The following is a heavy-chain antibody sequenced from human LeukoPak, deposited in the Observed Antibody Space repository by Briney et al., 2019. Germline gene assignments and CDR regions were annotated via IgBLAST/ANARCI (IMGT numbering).Heavy chain of an antibody. CDR1: GYTLTELS. CDR2: FDPEDGET. Sequence: ASVKVSCKVSGYTLTELSMHWVRQAPGKGLEWMGGFDPEDGETIYAQKFQGRVTVTEDTSTDTAYMELSSLRSEDTAVYYCATMGYLNWFDPWGQGTLVTVSS. D-gene: IGHD2-15*01. CDR3: ATMGYLNWFDP. V-gene: IGHV1-24*01. J-gene: IGHJ5*02.